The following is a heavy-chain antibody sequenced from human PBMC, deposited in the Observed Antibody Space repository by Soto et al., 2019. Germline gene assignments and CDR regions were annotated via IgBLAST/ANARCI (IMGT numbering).Heavy chain of an antibody. D-gene: IGHD5-18*01. V-gene: IGHV3-74*01. CDR3: ARDPAQAYTAMVTDEKYDYGMDV. Sequence: GESLKISCAASGFTFSSYWMHWVRQAPGKGLVWVSRINSDGSSTSYADSVKGRFTISRDNAKNTLYLQMNSLRAEDTAVYYCARDPAQAYTAMVTDEKYDYGMDVWGQGTTVTVSS. J-gene: IGHJ6*02. CDR1: GFTFSSYW. CDR2: INSDGSST.